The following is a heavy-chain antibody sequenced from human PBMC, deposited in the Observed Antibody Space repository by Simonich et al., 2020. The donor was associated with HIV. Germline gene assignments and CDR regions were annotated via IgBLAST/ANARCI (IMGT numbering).Heavy chain of an antibody. V-gene: IGHV3-21*01. CDR2: NSNSSSYI. CDR3: ARDGRKGSSTSCSDY. Sequence: EVQLVESGGGLVKPGGSLRLSCAASGFTFSSYSMNWVRQAPGKGLEWVSSNSNSSSYIYYADSVKGRFTISRDNAKNSLDLQMNSLRAEDTAVYYCARDGRKGSSTSCSDYWGQGTLVTVSS. J-gene: IGHJ4*02. D-gene: IGHD2-2*01. CDR1: GFTFSSYS.